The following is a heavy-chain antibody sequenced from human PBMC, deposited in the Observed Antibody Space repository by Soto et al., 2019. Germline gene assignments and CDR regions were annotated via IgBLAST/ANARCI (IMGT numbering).Heavy chain of an antibody. Sequence: EVQLVESGGGLIQPGGSLRLSCEASGFKFRVYDMHWVRQPAGKGLEWVSAIGTTGDTYYSGYVRGRFTISRDDVESSLYLRLNSLTVGDTAVYYCARGSRLGSGSLRPGPSDIFDVWGQGTTVTVSS. CDR2: IGTTGDT. J-gene: IGHJ3*01. CDR3: ARGSRLGSGSLRPGPSDIFDV. D-gene: IGHD3-10*01. CDR1: GFKFRVYD. V-gene: IGHV3-13*04.